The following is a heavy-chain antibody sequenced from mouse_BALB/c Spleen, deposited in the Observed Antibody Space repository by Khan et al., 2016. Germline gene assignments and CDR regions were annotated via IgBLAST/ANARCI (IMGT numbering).Heavy chain of an antibody. V-gene: IGHV1S136*01. CDR2: INPYNDDT. CDR3: ARFDYDGDWYFDV. Sequence: IQLVQSGPELVKPGASVKMSCKASGYTFTSYVIHWVKQKPGQGLEWIGYINPYNDDTKYNEKFKGKATLTSDKSSSTAYMELSSLTSEDSAVYYCARFDYDGDWYFDVWGAGTTVTVSS. J-gene: IGHJ1*01. CDR1: GYTFTSYV. D-gene: IGHD2-4*01.